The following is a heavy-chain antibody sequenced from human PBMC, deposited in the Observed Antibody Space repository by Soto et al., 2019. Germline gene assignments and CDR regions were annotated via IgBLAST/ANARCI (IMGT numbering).Heavy chain of an antibody. D-gene: IGHD6-19*01. CDR2: IIPIFGTA. Sequence: APVKVSCKASGGTFSSYAISWMRQAPGQGLEWMGGIIPIFGTANYAQKFQGRVTITADESTSTAYMELSSLRSEDTAVYYCARPYSSGSYSGFDYWGQGTLVTVSS. CDR1: GGTFSSYA. V-gene: IGHV1-69*13. CDR3: ARPYSSGSYSGFDY. J-gene: IGHJ4*02.